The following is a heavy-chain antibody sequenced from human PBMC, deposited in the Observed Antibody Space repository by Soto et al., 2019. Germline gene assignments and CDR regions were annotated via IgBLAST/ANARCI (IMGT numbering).Heavy chain of an antibody. D-gene: IGHD3-22*01. V-gene: IGHV3-74*01. CDR1: GFSLSSYW. Sequence: GGSLRLSCAACGFSLSSYWMHWVRQAPGKGLVWVSRINTDGTSTSYADSVKGRFTMSRDNAKNTLHLQMNSLRSEDTAVYYCVRDSWQLVGYHYSYLRIVLWGQAPRVTV. CDR2: INTDGTST. CDR3: VRDSWQLVGYHYSYLRIVL. J-gene: IGHJ4*03.